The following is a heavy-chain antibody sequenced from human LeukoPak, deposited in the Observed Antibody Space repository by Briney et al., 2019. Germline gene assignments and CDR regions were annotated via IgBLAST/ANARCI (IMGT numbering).Heavy chain of an antibody. CDR2: IYYSGST. CDR3: ARVFNYYDSSGYYRDAFDT. Sequence: SETLSLTCTVSGGSISSYYWSWIRQPPGKGLEWIGYIYYSGSTNYNPSLKSRVTISVDTSKNQFSLKLSSVTAADTAVYYCARVFNYYDSSGYYRDAFDTWGQGTMVTVSS. V-gene: IGHV4-59*01. D-gene: IGHD3-22*01. CDR1: GGSISSYY. J-gene: IGHJ3*02.